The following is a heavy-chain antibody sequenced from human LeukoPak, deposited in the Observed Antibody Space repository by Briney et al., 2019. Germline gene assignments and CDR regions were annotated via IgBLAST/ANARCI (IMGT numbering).Heavy chain of an antibody. J-gene: IGHJ6*02. Sequence: PGGSLRLSCAASGFTFSSYWMSWVRQAPGKGLEWVANIKQDGSEKYYVDSVKGRFTISRDNAKNSLYLQMNSLRAEDTAVYYCARVERRGTVYYGMDVWGQGTTVTVSS. CDR2: IKQDGSEK. CDR3: ARVERRGTVYYGMDV. D-gene: IGHD3-10*01. CDR1: GFTFSSYW. V-gene: IGHV3-7*01.